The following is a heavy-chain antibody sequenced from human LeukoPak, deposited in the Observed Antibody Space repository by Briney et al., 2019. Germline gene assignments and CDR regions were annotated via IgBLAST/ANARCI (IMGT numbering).Heavy chain of an antibody. Sequence: QSGGSLRLSCALSGITLSNYGMSWVRQPPGKGLEWVSAISGSGGSTYYADSVKGRFTISRDNSKNTLYLQRNSLRAEDTAVYFCAKCDIAAAGFDEWGQGRLVTVSS. CDR2: ISGSGGST. CDR1: GITLSNYG. J-gene: IGHJ4*02. V-gene: IGHV3-23*01. D-gene: IGHD6-13*01. CDR3: AKCDIAAAGFDE.